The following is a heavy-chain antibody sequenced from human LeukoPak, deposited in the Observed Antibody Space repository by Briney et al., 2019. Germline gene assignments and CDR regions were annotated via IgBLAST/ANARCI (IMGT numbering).Heavy chain of an antibody. Sequence: GESLKISCKGSGYSFTSYWIGWVRQMPGKGLEWMGIIYPGDSDTRYSPSFQGQVTISADKSISTAYLQWSSLKASDTAMYYCASWVCSGGSCYSPSDAFDIWGQGTMVTVSS. CDR2: IYPGDSDT. J-gene: IGHJ3*02. D-gene: IGHD2-15*01. CDR3: ASWVCSGGSCYSPSDAFDI. CDR1: GYSFTSYW. V-gene: IGHV5-51*01.